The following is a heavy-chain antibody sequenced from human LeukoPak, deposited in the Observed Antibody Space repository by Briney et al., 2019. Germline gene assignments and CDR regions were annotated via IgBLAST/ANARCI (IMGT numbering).Heavy chain of an antibody. CDR3: AGMIVVVSAIPRYYGMDV. V-gene: IGHV4-4*07. CDR1: GGSISSYY. CDR2: IYTSGST. Sequence: SETLSLTCTVSGGSISSYYWSWIRQPAGKGLEWIGRIYTSGSTNYNPSLKSRVTISVDTSKNQFSLKLSSVTAADTAVYYCAGMIVVVSAIPRYYGMDVWGQGTTVTVSS. D-gene: IGHD3-22*01. J-gene: IGHJ6*02.